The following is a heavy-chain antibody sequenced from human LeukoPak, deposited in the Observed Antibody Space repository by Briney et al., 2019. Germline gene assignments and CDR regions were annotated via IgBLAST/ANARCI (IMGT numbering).Heavy chain of an antibody. D-gene: IGHD1-7*01. Sequence: SETLSLTRTVSGGSISSSSYYWGWIRQPPGKGLEWIGSIYYSGSTYYNPSLKSRVTISVDTSKNQFSLKLSSVTAADTAVYYCARHQLLGDYSDYWGQGTLVTVSS. CDR2: IYYSGST. CDR1: GGSISSSSYY. CDR3: ARHQLLGDYSDY. V-gene: IGHV4-39*01. J-gene: IGHJ4*02.